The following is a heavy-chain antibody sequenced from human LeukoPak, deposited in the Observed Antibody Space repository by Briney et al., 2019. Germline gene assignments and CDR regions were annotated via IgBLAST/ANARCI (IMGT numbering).Heavy chain of an antibody. D-gene: IGHD4-17*01. CDR3: ARGRTYGDYDC. CDR2: INAGNGDT. Sequence: ASVKVSCKASGYTFSDYAMHWVRQAPGQRLEWMGWINAGNGDTKYSQKFQGRVTITWDTSASTVHMELSSLRSEDTAVYYCARGRTYGDYDCWGQGTLVTVSS. J-gene: IGHJ4*02. CDR1: GYTFSDYA. V-gene: IGHV1-3*01.